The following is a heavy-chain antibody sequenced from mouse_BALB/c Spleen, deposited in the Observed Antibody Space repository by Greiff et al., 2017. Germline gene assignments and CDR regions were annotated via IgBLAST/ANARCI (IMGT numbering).Heavy chain of an antibody. V-gene: IGHV1S16*01. CDR3: TMSPYYGVLNY. D-gene: IGHD2-10*01. Sequence: LQQPGASVKLSCKASGYTFTSYWMHWVKLRPGQGFEWIGEINPSNGGTNYNEKFKRKATLTVDKSSSTAYMQLSSLTSEDSAVYYCTMSPYYGVLNYWGQGTSVTVSS. CDR1: GYTFTSYW. J-gene: IGHJ4*01. CDR2: INPSNGGT.